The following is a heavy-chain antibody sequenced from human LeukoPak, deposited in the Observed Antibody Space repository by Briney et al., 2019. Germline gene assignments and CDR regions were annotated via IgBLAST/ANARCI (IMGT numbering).Heavy chain of an antibody. CDR2: IYTSGST. V-gene: IGHV4-61*05. CDR1: GGSISSSSYY. D-gene: IGHD2-2*02. J-gene: IGHJ2*01. CDR3: ARRADIVVVPAAISPHWYFDL. Sequence: SETLSLTCTVSGGSISSSSYYWSWIRQPPGKGLEWIGYIYTSGSTNYNPSLKSRVTISVDTSKNQFSLKLSSVTAADTAVYYCARRADIVVVPAAISPHWYFDLWGRGTLVTVSS.